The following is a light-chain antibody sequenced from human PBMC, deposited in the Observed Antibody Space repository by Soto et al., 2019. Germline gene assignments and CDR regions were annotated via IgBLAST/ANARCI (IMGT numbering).Light chain of an antibody. CDR3: QQSYSPALT. CDR2: AAS. Sequence: IQMTQSPSSLCASVGDRVTITCRASQSISTYFNWYQQKPGKAPKLLIYAASTLLSGVPLRFSGSGSGTDFTLTISSLQPEDFATYYCQQSYSPALTFGGGTKVDIK. CDR1: QSISTY. J-gene: IGKJ4*01. V-gene: IGKV1-39*01.